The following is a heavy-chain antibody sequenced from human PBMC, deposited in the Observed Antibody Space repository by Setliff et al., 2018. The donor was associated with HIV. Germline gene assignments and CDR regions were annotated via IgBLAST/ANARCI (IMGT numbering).Heavy chain of an antibody. J-gene: IGHJ5*02. Sequence: SETLSLTCTVSGGSISSGSYYWSWIRQPAGKGLEWIGRIYTSGSTNYNPSLKSRVTMSVDTSRTQFSLTLTSVTAADTAVYFCARDEFFYSGSGDSSIPLGPWGQGTLVTVSS. CDR2: IYTSGST. D-gene: IGHD3-10*01. CDR3: ARDEFFYSGSGDSSIPLGP. V-gene: IGHV4-61*02. CDR1: GGSISSGSYY.